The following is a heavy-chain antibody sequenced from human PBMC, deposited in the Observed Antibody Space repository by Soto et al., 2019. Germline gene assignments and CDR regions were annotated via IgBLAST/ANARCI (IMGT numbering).Heavy chain of an antibody. V-gene: IGHV4-59*02. J-gene: IGHJ5*02. D-gene: IGHD3-22*01. CDR3: ARSYYDSTGFAVDP. CDR2: MYFGGSF. CDR1: GASVSHGY. Sequence: QMQLQASGPGLVKPSETLSLTCNVSGASVSHGYWSWIRQPPGKALEWIGFMYFGGSFNYNPSLTRRATISVETSKNQFSMKLTSVTASDTAVYYCARSYYDSTGFAVDPRGQGTLVTVSS.